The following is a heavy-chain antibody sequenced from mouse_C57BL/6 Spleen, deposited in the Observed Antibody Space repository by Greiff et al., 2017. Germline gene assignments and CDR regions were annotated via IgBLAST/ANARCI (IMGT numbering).Heavy chain of an antibody. CDR3: ARRGENDYSGFAY. CDR1: GYAFTNYL. D-gene: IGHD2-4*01. CDR2: INPGSGGT. J-gene: IGHJ3*01. Sequence: VQLQQSGAELVRPGTSVKVSCKASGYAFTNYLIEWVKQRPGQGLEWIGVINPGSGGTNYNEKFKGKATLTADKSSSTAYMQLSSLTSEDSAVYFCARRGENDYSGFAYWGQGTLVTVSA. V-gene: IGHV1-54*01.